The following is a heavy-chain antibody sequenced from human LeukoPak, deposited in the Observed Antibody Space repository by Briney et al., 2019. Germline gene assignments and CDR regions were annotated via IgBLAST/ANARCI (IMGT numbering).Heavy chain of an antibody. CDR2: IYTSGST. Sequence: SQTLSLTCTVSGGSISSYYWSWIRQPAGKGLEWIGRIYTSGSTNYNPSLKSRVTMSVDTSKNQFSLKLSSVTAADTAVYYCARDVYYYDSSGYYPFDYWGQGTLVTVSS. CDR3: ARDVYYYDSSGYYPFDY. D-gene: IGHD3-22*01. V-gene: IGHV4-4*07. J-gene: IGHJ4*02. CDR1: GGSISSYY.